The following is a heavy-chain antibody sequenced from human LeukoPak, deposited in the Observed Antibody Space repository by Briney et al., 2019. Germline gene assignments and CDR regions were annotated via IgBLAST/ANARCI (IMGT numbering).Heavy chain of an antibody. CDR3: ARDYGGNSNAFDI. J-gene: IGHJ3*02. Sequence: TGGSLRLSCAASGFTFSRYEMNWVRQAPGKGLEWVSYISSSGSTIYYADSVKGRFTISRDNAKNSLYLQMNSLRAEDTAVYYCARDYGGNSNAFDICGQGTMVTVSS. CDR2: ISSSGSTI. D-gene: IGHD4-23*01. V-gene: IGHV3-48*03. CDR1: GFTFSRYE.